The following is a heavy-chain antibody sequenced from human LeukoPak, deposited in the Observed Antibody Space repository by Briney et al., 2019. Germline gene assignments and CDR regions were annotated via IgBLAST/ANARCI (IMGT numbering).Heavy chain of an antibody. Sequence: GGSLRLSCATSGFTFNNAWMNWVRQAPGKGLEWVGRIKSKTDGGTTDYAAPVKGRFTISRDDSKNTLYLQMNSLKTEDTAVYYCTTGEQWLLYYFDYWGQGTLVTVSS. CDR2: IKSKTDGGTT. J-gene: IGHJ4*02. D-gene: IGHD6-19*01. CDR1: GFTFNNAW. CDR3: TTGEQWLLYYFDY. V-gene: IGHV3-15*01.